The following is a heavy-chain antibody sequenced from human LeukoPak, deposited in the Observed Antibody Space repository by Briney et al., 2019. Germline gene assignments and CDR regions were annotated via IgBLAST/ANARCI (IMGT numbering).Heavy chain of an antibody. V-gene: IGHV1-69*05. CDR3: ARDYNSFLTAGAFDI. D-gene: IGHD1-20*01. CDR2: IIPIFGTT. J-gene: IGHJ3*02. CDR1: GGTFSTYA. Sequence: SVKVSCKASGGTFSTYAISWVRQAPGQGLEWMGGIIPIFGTTNYAQKFQGRVTITTDESTSTAYMELSSLRSEDTAEYYCARDYNSFLTAGAFDIWGQGTMVTVSS.